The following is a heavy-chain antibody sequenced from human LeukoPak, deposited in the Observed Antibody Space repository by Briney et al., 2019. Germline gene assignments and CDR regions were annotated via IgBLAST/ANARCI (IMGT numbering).Heavy chain of an antibody. J-gene: IGHJ3*02. CDR2: IIPIFGTA. CDR3: ARDLRHAFDI. Sequence: SVKVSCKASGGTFSSYAISSVRQAPGQGLEWMGGIIPIFGTANYAQKFQGRVTITTDESTSTAYMELSSLRSEDTAVYYCARDLRHAFDIWGQGTMVTVSS. V-gene: IGHV1-69*05. CDR1: GGTFSSYA.